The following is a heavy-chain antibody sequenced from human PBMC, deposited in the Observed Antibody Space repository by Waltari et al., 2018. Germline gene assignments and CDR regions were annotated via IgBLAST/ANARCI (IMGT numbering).Heavy chain of an antibody. CDR2: ISYHGST. D-gene: IGHD3-10*01. V-gene: IGHV4-61*01. CDR1: GGSVTSGRHY. CDR3: ARDSPYQLYERFGMDV. J-gene: IGHJ6*02. Sequence: VQLQQSGPGLVNPSETLSLTCTVPGGSVTSGRHYWRWVRQPPGKGLEWIGYISYHGSTNYKASLKSRLAISVDTSKNQFSLRLNSVTAADTAVYYCARDSPYQLYERFGMDVWGQGTAVTVS.